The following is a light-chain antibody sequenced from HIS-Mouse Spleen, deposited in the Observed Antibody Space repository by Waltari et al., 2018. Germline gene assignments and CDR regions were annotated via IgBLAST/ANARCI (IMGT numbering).Light chain of an antibody. CDR1: SSDVGRYNL. CDR2: EGS. J-gene: IGLJ1*01. CDR3: SSYAGSKGV. V-gene: IGLV2-14*02. Sequence: QSALTQPASVSGSPGQSITISCPGTSSDVGRYNLVSWYQQHPGKAPKLMIYEGSKRPSGVSNRFSGSKSGNTASLTVSGLQAEDEADYYCSSYAGSKGVFGTGTKVTVL.